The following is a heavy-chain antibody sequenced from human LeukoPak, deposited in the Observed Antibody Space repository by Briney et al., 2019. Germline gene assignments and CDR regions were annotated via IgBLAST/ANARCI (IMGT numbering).Heavy chain of an antibody. J-gene: IGHJ3*02. CDR1: GGSISSYY. CDR3: ASGALLWFGETDAFDI. D-gene: IGHD3-10*01. V-gene: IGHV4-59*01. Sequence: NPSETLSLTCTVSGGSISSYYWSWIRQPPGKGLEWIGYIYYSGSTNYNPSLKSRVTISVDTSKNQFSLKLSSVTAADTAVYYCASGALLWFGETDAFDIWGQGTMVTVSS. CDR2: IYYSGST.